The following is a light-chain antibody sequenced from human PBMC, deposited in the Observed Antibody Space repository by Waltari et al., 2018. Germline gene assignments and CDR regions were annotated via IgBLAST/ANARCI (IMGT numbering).Light chain of an antibody. CDR1: SLRSGG. J-gene: IGLJ2*01. Sequence: SSELTQAPAVSVALGQTIMITCQRDSLRSGGDSWDQRKPGQAPVLFMFGENNRPSGIPDRFSGSISGRTTSLTITGAQAEDEADYYCNSRDSRGQAVVFGGGTRVTVL. CDR2: GEN. CDR3: NSRDSRGQAVV. V-gene: IGLV3-19*01.